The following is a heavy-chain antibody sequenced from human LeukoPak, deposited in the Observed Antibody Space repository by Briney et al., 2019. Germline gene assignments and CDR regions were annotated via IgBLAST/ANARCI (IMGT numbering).Heavy chain of an antibody. V-gene: IGHV3-23*01. Sequence: GGSLRLSCAASGLTFSSYAVSWVRQAPGKGPGWVSSISGSGGDTYYADSVKGRFTISRDNSKNTLYLQMNSLRAEDTAVYYCAKAPATGEGYYFYYMDVWGKGTTVTVSS. CDR2: ISGSGGDT. D-gene: IGHD7-27*01. J-gene: IGHJ6*03. CDR1: GLTFSSYA. CDR3: AKAPATGEGYYFYYMDV.